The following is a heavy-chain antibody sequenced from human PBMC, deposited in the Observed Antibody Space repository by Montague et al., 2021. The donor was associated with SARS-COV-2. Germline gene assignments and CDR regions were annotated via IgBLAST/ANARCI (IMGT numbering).Heavy chain of an antibody. CDR2: IYYSGST. V-gene: IGHV4-31*03. CDR3: AREPRVGLRLSFYYYGMDV. Sequence: TLSLTCTVSGGSISSGGYYWSWIRQPPGKGLEWIGYIYYSGSTYYNPSLKSRVTISVDTSKNQFSLKLSSVTAADTAVYYCAREPRVGLRLSFYYYGMDVWGQGTTVTVSS. D-gene: IGHD6-25*01. CDR1: GGSISSGGYY. J-gene: IGHJ6*02.